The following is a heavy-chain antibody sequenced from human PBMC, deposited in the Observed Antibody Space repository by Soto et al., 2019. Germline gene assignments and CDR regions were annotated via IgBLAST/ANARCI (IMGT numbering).Heavy chain of an antibody. CDR1: GDSITSSAW. D-gene: IGHD5-18*01. V-gene: IGHV4-4*02. CDR3: ARGDTCRLDL. J-gene: IGHJ5*02. CDR2: IHLGGTT. Sequence: QVQLQESGPGLVKPSGTLSLTCAVSGDSITSSAWWSCVRQPPGKGLEWIGEIHLGGTTNYNPSPMSRVPISVDKSKNQFALILNSVTAADTAISYCARGDTCRLDLWGQGTLVTVSS.